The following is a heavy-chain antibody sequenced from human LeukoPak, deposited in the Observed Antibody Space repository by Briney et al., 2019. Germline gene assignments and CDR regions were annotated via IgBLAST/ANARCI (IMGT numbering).Heavy chain of an antibody. CDR3: AREATGTLYY. D-gene: IGHD1-1*01. CDR2: IYSGGST. J-gene: IGHJ4*02. CDR1: GFTVSSNY. V-gene: IGHV3-66*01. Sequence: GGSLRLSCAASGFTVSSNYMSWVRQAPGKGLERVSIIYSGGSTYYADSVKGRFTISRDNSKNTLYLQMNSLRAEDTAVYYCAREATGTLYYWGQGSLVTVSS.